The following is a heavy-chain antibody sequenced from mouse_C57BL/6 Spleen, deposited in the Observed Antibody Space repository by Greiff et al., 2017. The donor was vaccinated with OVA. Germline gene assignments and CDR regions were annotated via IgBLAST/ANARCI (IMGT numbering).Heavy chain of an antibody. CDR3: ARALITTVVARDAMDY. J-gene: IGHJ4*01. CDR1: GYAFSSYW. D-gene: IGHD1-1*01. Sequence: VQLQQSGAELVKPGASVKISCKASGYAFSSYWMNWVKQRPGKGLEWIGQIYPGDGDTNYNGKFKGKATLTADKSSSTAYMQLSSLTSEDSAVYFCARALITTVVARDAMDYWGQGTSVTVSS. V-gene: IGHV1-80*01. CDR2: IYPGDGDT.